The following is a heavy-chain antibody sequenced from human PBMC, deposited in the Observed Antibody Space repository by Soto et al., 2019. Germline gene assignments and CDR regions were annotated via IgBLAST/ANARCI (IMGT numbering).Heavy chain of an antibody. CDR3: ASGVYYDSSGDDAFDI. Sequence: PGGSLRLSCAASGFIFSSYGMNWVRQAPGKGLEWVAVMSFDGSNKYYADSVKGRFTISRDNSKNTLYLQMNSLRAEDTAVYYCASGVYYDSSGDDAFDIWGQGTMVTVSS. J-gene: IGHJ3*02. D-gene: IGHD3-22*01. CDR2: MSFDGSNK. CDR1: GFIFSSYG. V-gene: IGHV3-30*03.